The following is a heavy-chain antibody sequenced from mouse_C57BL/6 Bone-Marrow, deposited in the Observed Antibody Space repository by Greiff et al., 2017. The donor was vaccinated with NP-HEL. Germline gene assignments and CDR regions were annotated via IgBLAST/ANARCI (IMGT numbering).Heavy chain of an antibody. D-gene: IGHD2-1*01. Sequence: VQLKQSGAELVRPGASVKLSCTASGFNIKDDYMHWVKQRPEQGLEWIGWIDPENGDTEYASKFQGKATITADTSSNTAYLQLSSLTSEDTAVYYCTGGGNYVILFAYWGQGTLVTVSA. CDR2: IDPENGDT. J-gene: IGHJ3*01. CDR3: TGGGNYVILFAY. V-gene: IGHV14-4*01. CDR1: GFNIKDDY.